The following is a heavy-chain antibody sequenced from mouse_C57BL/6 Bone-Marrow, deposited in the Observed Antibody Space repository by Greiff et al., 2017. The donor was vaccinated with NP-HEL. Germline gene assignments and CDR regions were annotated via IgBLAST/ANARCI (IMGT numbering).Heavy chain of an antibody. V-gene: IGHV5-17*01. Sequence: EVMLVESGGGLVKPGGSLKLSCAASGFTFSDCGMHWVRQAPEKGLEWVAYISSGSSTIYYADTVKGRFTISRDNAKNTLFLQMTSLRSEDTAMYYCARESLLRSSYAMDYWGQGTSVTVSS. CDR2: ISSGSSTI. CDR1: GFTFSDCG. D-gene: IGHD1-2*01. J-gene: IGHJ4*01. CDR3: ARESLLRSSYAMDY.